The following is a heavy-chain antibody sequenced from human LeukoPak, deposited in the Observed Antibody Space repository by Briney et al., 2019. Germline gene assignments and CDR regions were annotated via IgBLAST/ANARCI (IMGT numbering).Heavy chain of an antibody. CDR1: GGSISSGDYY. CDR3: ARTSRRGWFAFDY. V-gene: IGHV4-30-4*08. Sequence: SQTLSLTCTVSGGSISSGDYYWSWIRQPPGKGLEWIGYIYYSGSTYYNPSLKSRVTISVDTSKNQFSLKLSSVTAAHTAVYYCARTSRRGWFAFDYWGQGTLVIVSS. J-gene: IGHJ4*02. D-gene: IGHD3-10*01. CDR2: IYYSGST.